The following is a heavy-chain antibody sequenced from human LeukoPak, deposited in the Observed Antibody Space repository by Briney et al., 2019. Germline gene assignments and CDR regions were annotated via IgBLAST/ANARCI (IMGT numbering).Heavy chain of an antibody. CDR1: GFTFSSFA. J-gene: IGHJ5*02. V-gene: IGHV3-23*01. CDR2: ISGNSGSI. CDR3: ARDQGAHWFDP. Sequence: GGSLRLSCAVSGFTFSSFAMSWVRQAPGKGLEGVSVISGNSGSIYYADSVKGRFTISRDNSKNTLSLQMNSLRVEDTAVYYCARDQGAHWFDPWGQGTLVTVSS.